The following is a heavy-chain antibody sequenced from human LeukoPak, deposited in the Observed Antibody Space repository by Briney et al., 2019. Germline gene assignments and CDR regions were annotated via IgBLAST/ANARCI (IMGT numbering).Heavy chain of an antibody. D-gene: IGHD5/OR15-5a*01. CDR1: PGSMDSGLYY. Sequence: SETLSLTCAVSPGSMDSGLYYWTWIRQPAGKGLEWIGRISNNGGTAYNPSPRSRVTITVDTSNNHLSLKLTSVTAADTAVYYCARETKDIYSPSWGLYDTYYYIDAWGKGTTVTVSS. CDR3: ARETKDIYSPSWGLYDTYYYIDA. J-gene: IGHJ6*03. V-gene: IGHV4-61*02. CDR2: ISNNGGT.